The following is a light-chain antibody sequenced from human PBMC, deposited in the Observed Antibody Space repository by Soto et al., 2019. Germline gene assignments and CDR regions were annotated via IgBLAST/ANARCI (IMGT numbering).Light chain of an antibody. CDR3: QQYYDTPHT. CDR2: WAS. Sequence: DIVVTQSPYSLAVSLGERVTINCKSSQNILYWSNQKNYLAWYQKKPGQPPKLLIYWASTRESGVPDRVSGTGSGTDFTLTISSLQAEDVAVYYCQQYYDTPHTFGQGTKLEIK. J-gene: IGKJ2*01. CDR1: QNILYWSNQKNY. V-gene: IGKV4-1*01.